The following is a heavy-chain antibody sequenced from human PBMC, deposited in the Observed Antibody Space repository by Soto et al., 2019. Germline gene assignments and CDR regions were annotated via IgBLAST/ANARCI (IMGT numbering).Heavy chain of an antibody. Sequence: PGGSLRLSCAASGFTFSSYAMTWVRQAPGKGLEWVSVISSSGGATHYAASVKGRFTISRDNSKNTLYLQMNSLRAEDTAVYYCAKDTSGSSRLFDYWGQGTLVTVSS. V-gene: IGHV3-23*01. CDR2: ISSSGGAT. D-gene: IGHD1-26*01. CDR3: AKDTSGSSRLFDY. J-gene: IGHJ4*02. CDR1: GFTFSSYA.